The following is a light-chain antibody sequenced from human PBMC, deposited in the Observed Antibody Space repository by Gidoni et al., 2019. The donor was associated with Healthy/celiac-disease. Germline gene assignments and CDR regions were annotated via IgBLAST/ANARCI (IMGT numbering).Light chain of an antibody. J-gene: IGKJ4*01. Sequence: EIVLTQSPGTLSLSPGERATLSCRASQSVSSSYLAWYQQKPGQAPRLLIYGASSRATGIPDRLSGSGSGTDVTLTISRLEPEDFAVYYCQKYGSSPPLTFGGGTKVEIK. CDR1: QSVSSSY. CDR2: GAS. V-gene: IGKV3-20*01. CDR3: QKYGSSPPLT.